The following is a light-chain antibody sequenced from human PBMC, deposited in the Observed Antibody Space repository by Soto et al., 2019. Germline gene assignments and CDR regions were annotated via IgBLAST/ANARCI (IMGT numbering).Light chain of an antibody. CDR2: ANN. CDR1: SSNIGSNS. V-gene: IGLV1-44*01. CDR3: GTRGCQLDGPG. Sequence: QSVLTQPPSASGTPGQRVTISCSGSSSNIGSNSVNWYQQVPGTAPKLLIYANNQRPSGVPDRYSGSKSGTSASLAISGVQAEDEGGYYWGTRGCQLDGPGFGGGTKVTVL. J-gene: IGLJ3*02.